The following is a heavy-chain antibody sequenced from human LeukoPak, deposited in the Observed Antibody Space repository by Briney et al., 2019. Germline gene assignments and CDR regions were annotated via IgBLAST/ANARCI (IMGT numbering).Heavy chain of an antibody. J-gene: IGHJ4*02. CDR1: GFTFSSYG. Sequence: PGRSLRLSCAASGFTFSSYGMHWVRQAPGKGLEWVAAISNDGSKEHSADSVKGRFTISRDNPKNTLYLQMNSLRAEDTGLYYCAKAPTVLATTFDYWGQGALVSVSS. V-gene: IGHV3-30*18. D-gene: IGHD5-24*01. CDR2: ISNDGSKE. CDR3: AKAPTVLATTFDY.